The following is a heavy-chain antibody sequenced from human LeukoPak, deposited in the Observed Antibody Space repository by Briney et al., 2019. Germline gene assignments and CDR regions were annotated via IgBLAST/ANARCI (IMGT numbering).Heavy chain of an antibody. CDR3: ARVPTDYGDYGYDY. V-gene: IGHV4-59*01. Sequence: PSETLSLTCTVSSGSISSYYWSWIRQSPGKGLEWIGYIYYIGSTNYNPSLKSRVTISLDTSKNQFSLKLRSVTAADTAVYYCARVPTDYGDYGYDYWGQGTLVTVSS. CDR2: IYYIGST. CDR1: SGSISSYY. J-gene: IGHJ4*02. D-gene: IGHD4-17*01.